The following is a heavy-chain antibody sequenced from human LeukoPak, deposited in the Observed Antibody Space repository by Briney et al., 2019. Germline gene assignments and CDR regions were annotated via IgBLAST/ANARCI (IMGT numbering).Heavy chain of an antibody. Sequence: GGSLRLSCAASGFTFSGFGMHWVRQAPGKGLEWVAVIWYDGSNKYYADSVKGRFTISRDNPKNTLYVQMNSLRAEDTAVYYCARGRGADYGGNSGYFDYWGQGTLVAVSS. D-gene: IGHD4-23*01. CDR1: GFTFSGFG. CDR2: IWYDGSNK. CDR3: ARGRGADYGGNSGYFDY. J-gene: IGHJ4*02. V-gene: IGHV3-33*01.